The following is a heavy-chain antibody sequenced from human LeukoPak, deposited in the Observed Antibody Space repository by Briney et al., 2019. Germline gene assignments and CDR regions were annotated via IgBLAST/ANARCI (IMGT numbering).Heavy chain of an antibody. Sequence: GSLRLSCAASGFTFSNYGLSWVRQPPGKGLEWIGSMYSTGSTSYNPSLKSRVTISADTSKNEFSLKLTSVTAADTSVYYCARSQRLYYYYMDVWGKGTTVTISS. CDR3: ARSQRLYYYYMDV. V-gene: IGHV4-39*01. CDR2: MYSTGST. J-gene: IGHJ6*03. CDR1: GFTFSNYG.